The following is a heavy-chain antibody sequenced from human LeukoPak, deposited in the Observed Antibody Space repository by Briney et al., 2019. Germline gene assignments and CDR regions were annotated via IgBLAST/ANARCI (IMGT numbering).Heavy chain of an antibody. V-gene: IGHV3-30*03. CDR1: GGSISSSSYY. CDR3: ARDLLKTIAALFDY. Sequence: LSLTCTVSGGSISSSSYYWGWVRQAPGKGLEWVAVISYDGSNKYYADSVKGRFTISRDNSKNTLYLQMNSLRAEDTAVYYCARDLLKTIAALFDYWGQGTLVTVSS. CDR2: ISYDGSNK. J-gene: IGHJ4*02. D-gene: IGHD6-13*01.